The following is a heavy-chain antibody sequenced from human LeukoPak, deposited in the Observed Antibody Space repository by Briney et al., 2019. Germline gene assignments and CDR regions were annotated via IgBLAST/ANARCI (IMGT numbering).Heavy chain of an antibody. CDR2: ISGSGGST. CDR1: GFTFSSYE. V-gene: IGHV3-23*01. CDR3: AKKYSTGLDP. D-gene: IGHD1-26*01. Sequence: GGSLRLSCAASGFTFSSYEMNWVRQAPGKGLEWVSDISGSGGSTYYADSVKGRFTISRDNSKNTLYLQMNSLRGEDTALYYCAKKYSTGLDPWGQGTLVTVSS. J-gene: IGHJ5*02.